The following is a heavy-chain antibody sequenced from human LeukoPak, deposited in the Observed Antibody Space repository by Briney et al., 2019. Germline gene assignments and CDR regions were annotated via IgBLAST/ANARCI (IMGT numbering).Heavy chain of an antibody. CDR3: ARAPQNYYGSGNRRGFDY. CDR2: INHSGST. Sequence: PSETLSLTCAVYGGSFSGYYWSWIRQPPGKGLEWIGEINHSGSTNYNPSLKSRVTISVDTSKNQFSLKLSSVTAADTAVYYCARAPQNYYGSGNRRGFDYWGQGTLVTVSS. V-gene: IGHV4-34*01. CDR1: GGSFSGYY. D-gene: IGHD3-10*01. J-gene: IGHJ4*02.